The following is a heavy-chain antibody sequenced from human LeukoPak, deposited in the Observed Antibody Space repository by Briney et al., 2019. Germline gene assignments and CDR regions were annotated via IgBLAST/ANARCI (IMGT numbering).Heavy chain of an antibody. CDR3: ARDGQDYYDSSGYLHY. CDR2: ISSSGSTI. CDR1: GFTFSSYE. V-gene: IGHV3-48*03. Sequence: GGSLRLSCAASGFTFSSYEMNWVRQAPGRGLEWVSYISSSGSTIYYADSVKGRFTISRDNARNSLYLQVNSLRAEDTAVYYCARDGQDYYDSSGYLHYWGQGTLVTVSS. D-gene: IGHD3-22*01. J-gene: IGHJ4*02.